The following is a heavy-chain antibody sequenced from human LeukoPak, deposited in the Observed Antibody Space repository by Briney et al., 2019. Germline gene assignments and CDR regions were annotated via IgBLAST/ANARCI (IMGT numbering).Heavy chain of an antibody. CDR2: TYYRSKWYN. J-gene: IGHJ4*02. V-gene: IGHV6-1*01. D-gene: IGHD6-19*01. CDR1: GDSVSSNSAA. Sequence: SQTLSLTCAISGDSVSSNSAAWNWIRQSPSRGLERLGRTYYRSKWYNDYAVSVKSRITINPDTSKNQFSLQLNSVTPEDTAVYYCVRWDGGSGWLRYYFDYWGQGTLVTVSS. CDR3: VRWDGGSGWLRYYFDY.